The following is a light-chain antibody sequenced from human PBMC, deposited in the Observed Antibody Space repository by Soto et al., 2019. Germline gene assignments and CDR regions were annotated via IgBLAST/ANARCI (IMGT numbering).Light chain of an antibody. CDR3: QHYVTWPLT. J-gene: IGKJ4*01. CDR2: DTS. CDR1: QGIGDT. V-gene: IGKV3-15*01. Sequence: EIVMTQSPATLSVSPGAGATLSCRASQGIGDTLAWYQQKPGQTPRLLIYDTSIRATGVPARFSGSRSGAEFTLTISSLQYEDFAVYYCQHYVTWPLTFGGGTKVE.